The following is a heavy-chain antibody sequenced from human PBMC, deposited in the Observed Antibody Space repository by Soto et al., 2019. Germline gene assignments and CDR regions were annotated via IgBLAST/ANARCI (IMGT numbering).Heavy chain of an antibody. CDR3: VREERIAAPQLDY. D-gene: IGHD6-6*01. V-gene: IGHV4-30-4*01. J-gene: IGHJ4*02. Sequence: PSETLSLTCTVSGGSIKSSDYHWGWTRQSPAKGLEWIGYIHSSGTSFYNPSLRGRVTVTLDTSRSQFSLTLASVTAADTAVYYCVREERIAAPQLDYWGQGIPVTVSS. CDR2: IHSSGTS. CDR1: GGSIKSSDYH.